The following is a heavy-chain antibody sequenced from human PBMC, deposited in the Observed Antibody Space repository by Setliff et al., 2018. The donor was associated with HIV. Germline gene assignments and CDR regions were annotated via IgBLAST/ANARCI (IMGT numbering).Heavy chain of an antibody. CDR3: ARVRFNFDNVRCFDL. CDR1: RGSFSHYY. D-gene: IGHD1-20*01. V-gene: IGHV4-34*01. J-gene: IGHJ2*01. CDR2: INQERTT. Sequence: PSETLSLTGAVYRGSFSHYYWTWIRQSPGKGLEWIAEINQERTTFYNPSLKSRVTMSLDTSRNEVSLRLSSVTAAATATYFCARVRFNFDNVRCFDLWGPGTLVTVSS.